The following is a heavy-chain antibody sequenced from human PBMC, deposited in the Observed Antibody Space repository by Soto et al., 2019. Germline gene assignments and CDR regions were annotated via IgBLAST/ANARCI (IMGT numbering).Heavy chain of an antibody. CDR2: IYYSGST. Sequence: TLSLTCPVSGGSISSGDYYWSWIRQPPGKGLEWIGYIYYSGSTYYNPSLKSRVTISVDTSKNQFSLKLSSVTAADTAVYYCARDQKRSAANWFDPWGQGTLVTVSS. CDR1: GGSISSGDYY. J-gene: IGHJ5*02. CDR3: ARDQKRSAANWFDP. D-gene: IGHD3-10*01. V-gene: IGHV4-30-4*01.